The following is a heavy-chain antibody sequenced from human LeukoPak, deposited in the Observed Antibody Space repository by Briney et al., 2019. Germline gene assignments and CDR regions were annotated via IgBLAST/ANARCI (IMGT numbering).Heavy chain of an antibody. CDR3: ARDELYNGYYSVKYHYNGMDV. D-gene: IGHD3-3*01. CDR2: INAKRGDT. CDR1: GYTFTDYY. J-gene: IGHJ6*02. Sequence: ASVKVSCKASGYTFTDYYVHWVRQAPGQGLEWMGRINAKRGDTNAAQRFQGRVTMTRVTSITTAYLELSRLRSDDTAVYYCARDELYNGYYSVKYHYNGMDVWGQGTTVTVSS. V-gene: IGHV1-2*06.